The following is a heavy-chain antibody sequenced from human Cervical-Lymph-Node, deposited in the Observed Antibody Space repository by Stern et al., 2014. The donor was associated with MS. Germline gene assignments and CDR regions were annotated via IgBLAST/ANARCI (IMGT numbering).Heavy chain of an antibody. CDR1: GGTFSRYS. V-gene: IGHV1-69*01. Sequence: QVQLVESGAEVKKPGSSVKISCKASGGTFSRYSINWVRQAPGTGLEWMGGIIPIFGSPNYAQKFQGRVTITADESTTTAYMELSSLRSEDTAVYFCARGGERQPEDALDFWGQGTMVTVSS. CDR2: IIPIFGSP. D-gene: IGHD1-14*01. J-gene: IGHJ3*01. CDR3: ARGGERQPEDALDF.